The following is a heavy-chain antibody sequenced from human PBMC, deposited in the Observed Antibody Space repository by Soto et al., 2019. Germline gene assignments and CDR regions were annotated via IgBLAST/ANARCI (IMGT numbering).Heavy chain of an antibody. J-gene: IGHJ4*02. CDR2: IYYTGST. CDR1: GASIRSGGYY. CDR3: ARIEMASIK. Sequence: PSETLSLTCSVSGASIRSGGYYWSWLRQSPGKGLEWIGHIYYTGSTFYGPSLKSRLTISLDTSKNQFSLELRSVTAADTAMYYCARIEMASIKWGRGTLVTVSS. V-gene: IGHV4-31*03.